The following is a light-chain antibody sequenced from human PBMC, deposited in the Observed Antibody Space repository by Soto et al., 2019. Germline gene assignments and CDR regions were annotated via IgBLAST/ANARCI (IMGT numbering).Light chain of an antibody. J-gene: IGKJ1*01. Sequence: DIQMSQSPVALSQSLLDRVSITCWFSETNSNLRAWYQQKPGQAHNLRFYWVSNLETGVLSRFSGSGYGTEFNLTISRLKPKVFATNSARKYSTYSSTSGQG. CDR3: RKYSTYSST. CDR1: ETNSNL. V-gene: IGKV1-5*03. CDR2: WVS.